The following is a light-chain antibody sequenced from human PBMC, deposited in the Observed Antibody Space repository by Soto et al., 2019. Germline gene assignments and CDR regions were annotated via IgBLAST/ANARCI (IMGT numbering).Light chain of an antibody. CDR2: GAS. J-gene: IGKJ1*01. V-gene: IGKV1-39*01. Sequence: DIQMTQSPSSLSASVGDRVIITCRASQPISTYLNWYQQRPGEAPKLLIYGASSLQSGVPARFTGSGSATDFTLAISSLQPDDFAIYHCQQSHSTPWTFGQGTKVEI. CDR1: QPISTY. CDR3: QQSHSTPWT.